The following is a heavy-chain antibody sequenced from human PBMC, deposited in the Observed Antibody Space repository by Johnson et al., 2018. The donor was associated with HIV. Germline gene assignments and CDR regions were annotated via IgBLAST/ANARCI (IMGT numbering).Heavy chain of an antibody. Sequence: QEQLVESGGGLVQPGRSLRLSCAASGFTFSSMHWDRQAPGKGLDWVAVISYDGSNKNYADSVKGRFTISRDNSKNTLHLQMNSLRPEDTAVYYCARNSGNGLVLRGDAFDMWCQGTMVTVSS. CDR1: GFTFSS. CDR3: ARNSGNGLVLRGDAFDM. CDR2: ISYDGSNK. J-gene: IGHJ3*02. V-gene: IGHV3-30-3*01. D-gene: IGHD2-8*01.